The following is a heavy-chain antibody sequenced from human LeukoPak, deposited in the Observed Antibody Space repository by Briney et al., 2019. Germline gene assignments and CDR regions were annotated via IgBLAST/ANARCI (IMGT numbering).Heavy chain of an antibody. CDR3: ARALRGGNSYGYLDH. J-gene: IGHJ4*02. CDR2: ISYSGST. D-gene: IGHD5-18*01. Sequence: SETLSLTCTVSGGSISSYYWSWIRQPPGKGLEWIGYISYSGSTNYNPSLKSRVTISVDTSKNQFSLKLTSVTAADTAVYYCARALRGGNSYGYLDHWGQGTLVTVSS. CDR1: GGSISSYY. V-gene: IGHV4-59*01.